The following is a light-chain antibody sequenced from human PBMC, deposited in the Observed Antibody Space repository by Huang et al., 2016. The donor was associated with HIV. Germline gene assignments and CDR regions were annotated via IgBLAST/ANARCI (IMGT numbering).Light chain of an antibody. Sequence: EIVMTQSPATLSVSPGERATLSCRASQSVGSNLAWYQQKPGQAPRLLIYGASTRATGIPARFSGSGSGTEFTLTISSLQAEEVAVYYCQQYNNWPPWTFGQGTKVEIK. J-gene: IGKJ1*01. CDR3: QQYNNWPPWT. V-gene: IGKV3-15*01. CDR2: GAS. CDR1: QSVGSN.